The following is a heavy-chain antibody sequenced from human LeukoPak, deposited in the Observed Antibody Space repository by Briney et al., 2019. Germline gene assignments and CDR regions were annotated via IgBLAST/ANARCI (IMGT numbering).Heavy chain of an antibody. J-gene: IGHJ4*02. V-gene: IGHV4-39*02. CDR2: VYYSGNS. CDR1: GGSISSSSYY. CDR3: ARDTAGFDY. Sequence: NPSETLSLTCTVSGGSISSSSYYWGWIRQPPGKGLEWIGSVYYSGNSYYNPSLKSRVTISVDTSKNHFSLKLSAVTAADTAMYYCARDTAGFDYWGQGTLVTVSS. D-gene: IGHD5-18*01.